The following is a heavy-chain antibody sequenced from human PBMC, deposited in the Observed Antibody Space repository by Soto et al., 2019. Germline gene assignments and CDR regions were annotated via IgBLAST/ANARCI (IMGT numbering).Heavy chain of an antibody. CDR2: INAGNGNT. J-gene: IGHJ6*02. V-gene: IGHV1-3*01. Sequence: ASVKVSCKASGYTFTSYAMHWVRQAPGQRLEWMGWINAGNGNTKYSQKFQGRVTITRDTSASTAYMELSSLRSEDTAVYYCARQGVGSSWYRTADYYYYGMDVWGQGTTVTVSS. CDR1: GYTFTSYA. D-gene: IGHD6-13*01. CDR3: ARQGVGSSWYRTADYYYYGMDV.